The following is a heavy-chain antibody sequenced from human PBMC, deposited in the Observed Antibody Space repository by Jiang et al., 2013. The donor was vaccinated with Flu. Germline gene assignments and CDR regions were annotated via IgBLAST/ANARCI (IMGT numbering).Heavy chain of an antibody. CDR2: IIPILGIA. D-gene: IGHD6-6*01. Sequence: GAEVKKPGSSVKVSCKASGGTFSSYAISWVRQAPGQGLEWMGRIIPILGIANYAQKFQGRVTITADKSTSTAYMELSSLRSEDTAVYYCARDNVPVGYFDYWGQGTLVTVSS. CDR1: GGTFSSYA. J-gene: IGHJ4*02. V-gene: IGHV1-69*04. CDR3: ARDNVPVGYFDY.